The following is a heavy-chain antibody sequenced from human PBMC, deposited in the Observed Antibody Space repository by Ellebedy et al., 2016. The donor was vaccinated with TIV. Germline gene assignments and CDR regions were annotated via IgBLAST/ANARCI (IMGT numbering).Heavy chain of an antibody. J-gene: IGHJ6*03. CDR3: ARAIATPSYYYYYYYMDV. Sequence: GESLKISXAASGFTCSSYWMSWVRQAPGKGLEWVANIKQDGSEKYYVDSVKGRFTISRDNAKNSLYLQMNSLRAEDTDVYYCARAIATPSYYYYYYYMDVWGKGTTVTVSS. V-gene: IGHV3-7*01. D-gene: IGHD6-13*01. CDR2: IKQDGSEK. CDR1: GFTCSSYW.